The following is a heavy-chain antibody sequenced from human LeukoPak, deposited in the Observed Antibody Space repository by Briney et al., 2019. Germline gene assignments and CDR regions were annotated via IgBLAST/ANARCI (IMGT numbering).Heavy chain of an antibody. J-gene: IGHJ4*02. Sequence: SETLSLTCTVSGGSINNNYWSWLRQPPGKGLEWIGYIYSSGSTNYNPSLKSRVIISVDTSKNQISLMLSSVTAADTAVYYCARGWEYEDYWGQGTLVTVSS. CDR1: GGSINNNY. D-gene: IGHD1-26*01. CDR3: ARGWEYEDY. CDR2: IYSSGST. V-gene: IGHV4-59*01.